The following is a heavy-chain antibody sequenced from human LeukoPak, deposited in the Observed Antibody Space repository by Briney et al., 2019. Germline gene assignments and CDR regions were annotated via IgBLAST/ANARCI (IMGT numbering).Heavy chain of an antibody. V-gene: IGHV3-23*01. D-gene: IGHD3-9*01. Sequence: GGTLRLSCAASGFTFSSYGMSWVRQAPGKGLEWVSTISGSGGGTFYADSVKGRFTISRDNSKNTLYLQMNSLRAEDTAVYYCAKQGRDWLRDYYYYMDVWGKRTTVTISS. CDR1: GFTFSSYG. CDR2: ISGSGGGT. J-gene: IGHJ6*03. CDR3: AKQGRDWLRDYYYYMDV.